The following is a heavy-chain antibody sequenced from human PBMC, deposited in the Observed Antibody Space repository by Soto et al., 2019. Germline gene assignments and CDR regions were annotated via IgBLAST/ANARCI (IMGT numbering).Heavy chain of an antibody. D-gene: IGHD3-22*01. V-gene: IGHV4-34*01. CDR1: GGSFTDYY. CDR2: INDSAST. Sequence: QVQLRQWGAGLLKPAETLRLTCAVFGGSFTDYYWAWIRQSPGKRPEWIGEINDSASTEYNPSLRGRATILDETLNKQFSLHLTSVTAADTAVYYCARGADDGSGLYSWAPLGLAGWGPATAVTVSS. CDR3: ARGADDGSGLYSWAPLGLAG. J-gene: IGHJ6*02.